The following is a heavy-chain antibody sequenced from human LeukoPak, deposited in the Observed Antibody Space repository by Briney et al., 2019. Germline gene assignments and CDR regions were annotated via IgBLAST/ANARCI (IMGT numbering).Heavy chain of an antibody. D-gene: IGHD4-17*01. J-gene: IGHJ4*02. CDR1: GFTFSSYS. Sequence: PGGSLRLSCAASGFTFSSYSMNWVRQAPGKGLEWVSSISSSSSYIYYADSVKGRFTISRDNAKNSLYLQMNGLRAEDTAVYYCARDSRYYGGFDYWGQGTLVTVSS. CDR2: ISSSSSYI. V-gene: IGHV3-21*01. CDR3: ARDSRYYGGFDY.